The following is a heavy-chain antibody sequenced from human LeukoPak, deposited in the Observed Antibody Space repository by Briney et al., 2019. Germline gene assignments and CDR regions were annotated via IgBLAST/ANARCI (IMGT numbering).Heavy chain of an antibody. Sequence: ASVKVSCKASGYTFTTYYMHWVRQAPGQGLEWMGIVDPSGGNTLYAQKFQGRVTKTGDMSTSTVYMELNSLRAEDTAVYYCARAPYCSGGTCLPTDYWGQGTLVTVSS. CDR2: VDPSGGNT. D-gene: IGHD2-15*01. CDR3: ARAPYCSGGTCLPTDY. V-gene: IGHV1-46*01. J-gene: IGHJ4*02. CDR1: GYTFTTYY.